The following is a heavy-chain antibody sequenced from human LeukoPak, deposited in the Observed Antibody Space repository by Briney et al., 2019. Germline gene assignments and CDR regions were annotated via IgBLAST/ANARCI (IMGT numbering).Heavy chain of an antibody. CDR3: ARHVGQQLFYYYYGLDV. V-gene: IGHV4-39*01. CDR1: GASISSSSYY. J-gene: IGHJ6*02. CDR2: IYYSGST. Sequence: SETLSLTCTVSGASISSSSYYWGWIRQPPGKGLEWIGSIYYSGSTYYNPSLKSRVTISVDTSKNQFSLKLSSVTVADTAVYYCARHVGQQLFYYYYGLDVWGQGATVTVSS. D-gene: IGHD6-13*01.